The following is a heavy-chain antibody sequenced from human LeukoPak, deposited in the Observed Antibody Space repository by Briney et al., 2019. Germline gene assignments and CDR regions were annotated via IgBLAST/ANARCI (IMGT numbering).Heavy chain of an antibody. J-gene: IGHJ4*02. CDR3: ARDGYDADGYLDY. V-gene: IGHV3-74*01. D-gene: IGHD5-12*01. Sequence: GGSLRLSCADSGFTFGRYWMHWVRQAPGKGLVWVSHITTDGSGTSYADSVKGRFTISRDNAKNTLYLQMNSLRAEDTAVYYCARDGYDADGYLDYWGQGALVPVSS. CDR1: GFTFGRYW. CDR2: ITTDGSGT.